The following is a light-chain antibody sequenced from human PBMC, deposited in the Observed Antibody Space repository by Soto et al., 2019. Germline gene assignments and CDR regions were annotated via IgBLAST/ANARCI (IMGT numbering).Light chain of an antibody. V-gene: IGLV4-69*01. J-gene: IGLJ2*01. CDR3: QTWGTGFQV. Sequence: QSVLTQSPSASASLGASVKLTCTLSSGHSSYAIAWHQKQPGKGPRYLMDLNNDGSHSKGDGIPDRFSGSSSGAERYLIISSLQSEDEADYYCQTWGTGFQVCGGGTQLTVL. CDR2: LNNDGSH. CDR1: SGHSSYA.